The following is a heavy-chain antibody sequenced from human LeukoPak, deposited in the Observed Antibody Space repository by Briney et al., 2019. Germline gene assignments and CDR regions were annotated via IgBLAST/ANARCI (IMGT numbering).Heavy chain of an antibody. CDR3: ARGGVNLYFDY. Sequence: GGSLRLSCAASGFTVSGNYMTWVRQAPGKGLEWVSLIYSGGNTYYADSVKGRFTIPRDNSKNTLYLQMNSLRAEDTAVYYCARGGVNLYFDYWGQGTLVTVSS. CDR1: GFTVSGNY. CDR2: IYSGGNT. V-gene: IGHV3-66*01. J-gene: IGHJ4*02. D-gene: IGHD3-10*01.